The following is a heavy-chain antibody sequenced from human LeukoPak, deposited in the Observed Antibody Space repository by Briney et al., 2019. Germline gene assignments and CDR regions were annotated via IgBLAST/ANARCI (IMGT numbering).Heavy chain of an antibody. CDR1: GYSLTNYW. D-gene: IGHD4-23*01. J-gene: IGHJ4*02. CDR3: TRASGGNSYNY. CDR2: IYPGDSDT. V-gene: IGHV5-51*01. Sequence: GESLKISCKGSGYSLTNYWIAWARQMPGKGLERMGVIYPGDSDTRYSPSFQGQVTISADKSISTAYLQWSSLKASDSAMYYCTRASGGNSYNYWGQGTLVTVSS.